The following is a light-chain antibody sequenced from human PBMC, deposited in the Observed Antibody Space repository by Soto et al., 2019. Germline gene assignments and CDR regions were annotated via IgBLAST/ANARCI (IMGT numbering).Light chain of an antibody. CDR2: EVS. CDR3: ASLTTTNFV. CDR1: SSDVGAYNL. V-gene: IGLV2-14*01. Sequence: QSVLTHPASVSGSPGQSITISCTGTSSDVGAYNLVSWYQHHPDKAPKLMISEVSNRPSGVSDRFSGSKSGNTASLTISGLQAEDEADYYCASLTTTNFVFGTGTRSPS. J-gene: IGLJ1*01.